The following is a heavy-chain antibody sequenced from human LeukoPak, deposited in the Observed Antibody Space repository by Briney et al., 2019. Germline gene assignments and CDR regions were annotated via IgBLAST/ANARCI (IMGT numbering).Heavy chain of an antibody. D-gene: IGHD3-10*01. CDR1: RFGFSNYC. V-gene: IGHV3-74*01. CDR2: VKSDGSNP. Sequence: GGSLRLSCAASRFGFSNYCMHWVRHAPRKGLVWDSRVKSDGSNPSYADSVKGRFTISRDNAENMLYLQMNTLGAEDTAVYYCARDIVSGSGSLDYWGQGTLVTVSS. CDR3: ARDIVSGSGSLDY. J-gene: IGHJ4*02.